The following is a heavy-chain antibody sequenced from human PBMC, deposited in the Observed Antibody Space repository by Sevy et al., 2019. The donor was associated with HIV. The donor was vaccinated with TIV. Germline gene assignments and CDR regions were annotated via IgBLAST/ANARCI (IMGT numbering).Heavy chain of an antibody. J-gene: IGHJ1*01. CDR3: ALERLSSNVAEYFQN. V-gene: IGHV3-30-3*01. Sequence: GGSLRLSCAASGFTFTSYSMHWVRQAPGKGLEWVATISYDATNKHYADSVKGRFTISRENSRNSLFLQMNSLRSEDTAVYYCALERLSSNVAEYFQNWGQGTLVTVSS. CDR1: GFTFTSYS. CDR2: ISYDATNK. D-gene: IGHD1-1*01.